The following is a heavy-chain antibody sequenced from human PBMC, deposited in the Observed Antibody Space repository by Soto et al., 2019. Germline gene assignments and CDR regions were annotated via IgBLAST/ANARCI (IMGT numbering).Heavy chain of an antibody. CDR2: IIPIFGTA. CDR1: GGTFSSYA. D-gene: IGHD5-18*01. CDR3: ARAGLEYSYGYDY. J-gene: IGHJ4*02. Sequence: AASVKVSCKASGGTFSSYAISWVRQAPGQGLEWMGGIIPIFGTANYAQKFQGRVTITADESTSTAYMELSSLRSEDTAVYYCARAGLEYSYGYDYWGQGTLVTVSS. V-gene: IGHV1-69*13.